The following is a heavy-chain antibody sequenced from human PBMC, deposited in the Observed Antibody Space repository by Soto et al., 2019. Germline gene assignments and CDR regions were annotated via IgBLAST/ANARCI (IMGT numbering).Heavy chain of an antibody. CDR1: GYTFSDYY. V-gene: IGHV1-2*02. CDR3: AREPATAKPEGVDF. CDR2: INPNSGGT. Sequence: GASVKVSCKASGYTFSDYYIHWVRQAPGQGLEWMGWINPNSGGTKYAPKFQGGVTMTRDPSSTTACMELSRLRSGDTAGYYCAREPATAKPEGVDFWGQGTLVTVSS. J-gene: IGHJ4*02. D-gene: IGHD1-1*01.